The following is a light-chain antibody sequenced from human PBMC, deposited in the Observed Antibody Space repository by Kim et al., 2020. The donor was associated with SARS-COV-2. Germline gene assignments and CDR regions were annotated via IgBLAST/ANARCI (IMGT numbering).Light chain of an antibody. CDR3: QQYGSSPDT. Sequence: LSPRDRVTLSCRASQSVSRNFLAWFQQKPGQAPRLLIYAASSRATGIPDRFSGSGSGTDFTLTISRLEPEDFVVYYCQQYGSSPDTFGQGTKLEI. CDR1: QSVSRNF. V-gene: IGKV3-20*01. J-gene: IGKJ2*01. CDR2: AAS.